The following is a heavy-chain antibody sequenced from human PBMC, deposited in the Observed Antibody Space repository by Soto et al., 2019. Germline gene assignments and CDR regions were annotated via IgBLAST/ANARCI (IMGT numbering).Heavy chain of an antibody. Sequence: SETLSLTCAVYGGSFSGYYWTWIRQPPGKGLEWVGEINHRGYTNYNPSLKSRVTISVDTSKNQFSLRLSSVTAADTAVYYCARAGDNSGYVDSWGHGTLVTVSS. CDR2: INHRGYT. CDR1: GGSFSGYY. J-gene: IGHJ5*01. CDR3: ARAGDNSGYVDS. D-gene: IGHD3-22*01. V-gene: IGHV4-34*01.